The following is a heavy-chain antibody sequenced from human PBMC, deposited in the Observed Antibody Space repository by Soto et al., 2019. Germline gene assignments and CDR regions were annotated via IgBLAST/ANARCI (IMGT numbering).Heavy chain of an antibody. CDR1: GGSISSSSYY. V-gene: IGHV4-39*07. J-gene: IGHJ4*02. Sequence: SETLSLTCTVSGGSISSSSYYWGWIRQPPGKGLEWIGSIYYSGNTYYNPSLKSRVTISVDTSKNQFSLKLSSVTAADTAVYYCASGGSGSRLDYWGQGTLVTVSS. CDR3: ASGGSGSRLDY. CDR2: IYYSGNT. D-gene: IGHD3-10*01.